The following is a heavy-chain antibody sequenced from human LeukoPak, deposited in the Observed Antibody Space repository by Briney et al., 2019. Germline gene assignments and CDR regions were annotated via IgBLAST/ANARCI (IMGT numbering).Heavy chain of an antibody. J-gene: IGHJ4*02. D-gene: IGHD3-10*01. CDR1: GYTFTCYY. CDR2: INPNSGGT. Sequence: GASVKVSCKASGYTFTCYYMHWVRQAPGQGLEWMGRINPNSGGTNYAQKFQGWVTMTRDTSISTAYMELSRLRSDDTAVYYCARARGVRGVTSYFDYWGQGTLVTVSS. V-gene: IGHV1-2*04. CDR3: ARARGVRGVTSYFDY.